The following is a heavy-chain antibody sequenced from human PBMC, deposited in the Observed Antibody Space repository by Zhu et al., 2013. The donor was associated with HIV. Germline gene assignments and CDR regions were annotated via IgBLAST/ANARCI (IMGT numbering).Heavy chain of an antibody. CDR3: ARDPGLIPAAMYGMDV. D-gene: IGHD2-2*01. Sequence: QVQLVQSGAEVKKPGASVKVSCKASGYTFTSYGISWVRQAPGQGLEWMGWISAYNGNTNYAQKLQGRVTMTTDTSTSTAYMELRSLRSDDTAVYYCARDPGLIPAAMYGMDVWGPRGPRVTVSS. J-gene: IGHJ6*04. CDR1: GYTFTSYG. V-gene: IGHV1-18*01. CDR2: ISAYNGNT.